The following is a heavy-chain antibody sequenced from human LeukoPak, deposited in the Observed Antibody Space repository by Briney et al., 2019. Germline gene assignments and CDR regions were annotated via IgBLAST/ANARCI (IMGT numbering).Heavy chain of an antibody. Sequence: PSETLSLTCTVSGGSISSYYWGWIRQPAGKGLEWIGRIYTSGSTNYNPSLKSRVTMSVDTSKNQFSLKLSSVTAADTAVYYCARGQVVQGVRYAFDIWGQGTMVTVSS. J-gene: IGHJ3*02. D-gene: IGHD3-10*01. V-gene: IGHV4-4*07. CDR3: ARGQVVQGVRYAFDI. CDR1: GGSISSYY. CDR2: IYTSGST.